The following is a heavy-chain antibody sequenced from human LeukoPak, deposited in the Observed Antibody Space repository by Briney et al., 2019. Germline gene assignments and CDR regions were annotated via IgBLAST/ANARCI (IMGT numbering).Heavy chain of an antibody. Sequence: SGGSLRLSCAASGFTFSSYSMNWVRQAPGKGLEWVSSISSSSSYIYYADSVKGRFTMSRDNAKNSLYLQMNSLRTEDTAVYYCARWGALAGTFDYWGQGTLVTVSS. CDR2: ISSSSSYI. J-gene: IGHJ4*02. CDR3: ARWGALAGTFDY. V-gene: IGHV3-21*01. D-gene: IGHD6-19*01. CDR1: GFTFSSYS.